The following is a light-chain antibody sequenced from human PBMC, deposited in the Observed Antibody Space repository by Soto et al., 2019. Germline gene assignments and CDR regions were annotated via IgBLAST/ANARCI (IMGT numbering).Light chain of an antibody. CDR3: CSYVGRNTYV. CDR2: AVS. CDR1: SSDVGGYNY. V-gene: IGLV2-11*01. J-gene: IGLJ1*01. Sequence: QSVLTQPRSASGSPGQSITISCTGTSSDVGGYNYVSWYQQHPAKAPKLIIFAVSKRPSGVPNRFSGSKSGNTASLTISGLRAEDEADYYCCSYVGRNTYVFGTGTKLTVL.